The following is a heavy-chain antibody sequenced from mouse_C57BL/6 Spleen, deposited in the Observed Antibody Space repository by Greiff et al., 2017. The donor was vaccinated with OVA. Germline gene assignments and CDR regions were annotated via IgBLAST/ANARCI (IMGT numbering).Heavy chain of an antibody. J-gene: IGHJ4*01. V-gene: IGHV1-19*01. CDR1: GYTFTDYY. CDR3: ARSSSNYVGNYYAMDY. Sequence: EVKLMESGPVLVKPGASVKMSCKASGYTFTDYYMNWVKQSHGKSLEWIGVINPYNGGTSYNQKFKGKATLTVDKSSSTAYMELNSLTSEDSAVYYCARSSSNYVGNYYAMDYWGQGTSVTVSS. D-gene: IGHD2-5*01. CDR2: INPYNGGT.